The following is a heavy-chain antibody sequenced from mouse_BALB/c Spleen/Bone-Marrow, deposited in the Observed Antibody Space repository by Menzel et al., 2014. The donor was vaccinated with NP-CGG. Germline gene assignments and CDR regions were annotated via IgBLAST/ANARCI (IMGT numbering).Heavy chain of an antibody. Sequence: EVKVVESGGGLVKPGGSLKLSCAASGFTFSSYAMSWVRQTPEKRLEWVATISSGGSYTNYPDSVKGRFTISRDNAKNTLYLQMSSLRSEDTAMYYCARRKVFDGYSWFAYWGQGTLVTVSA. V-gene: IGHV5-9-1*01. J-gene: IGHJ3*01. CDR1: GFTFSSYA. CDR3: ARRKVFDGYSWFAY. D-gene: IGHD2-3*01. CDR2: ISSGGSYT.